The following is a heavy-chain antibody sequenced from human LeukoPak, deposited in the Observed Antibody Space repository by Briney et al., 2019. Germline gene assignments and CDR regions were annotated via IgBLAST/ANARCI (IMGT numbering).Heavy chain of an antibody. V-gene: IGHV3-30*03. CDR3: ATYSSSNGREFQY. Sequence: GGSLRLTCAASGFTFSSYGMHWVRQAPGKGLEWVAVISYDGSNKYYADSVKGRFTISRDNSKNTLYLQMNSLRAEDTAVYYCATYSSSNGREFQYWGQGTLVTVSS. CDR2: ISYDGSNK. D-gene: IGHD2-2*01. J-gene: IGHJ1*01. CDR1: GFTFSSYG.